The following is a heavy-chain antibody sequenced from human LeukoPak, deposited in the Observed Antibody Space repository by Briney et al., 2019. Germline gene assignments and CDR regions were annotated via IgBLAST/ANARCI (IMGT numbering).Heavy chain of an antibody. J-gene: IGHJ4*02. D-gene: IGHD6-13*01. Sequence: PGGSLRLSCTASGFTFGDYAMSWFRQAPGKGLEWVGFIRSKAYGGTTEYAASVKGRFTISRDDSKSIAYLQMNSLKTEDTAVYYCTRKGRQLVRYYFDYWGQGTLVTVSS. CDR3: TRKGRQLVRYYFDY. CDR1: GFTFGDYA. V-gene: IGHV3-49*03. CDR2: IRSKAYGGTT.